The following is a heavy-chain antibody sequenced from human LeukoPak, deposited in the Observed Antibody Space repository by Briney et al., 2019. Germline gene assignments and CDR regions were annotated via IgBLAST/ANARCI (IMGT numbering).Heavy chain of an antibody. V-gene: IGHV1-69*13. CDR2: IISIFGTA. D-gene: IGHD5-18*01. CDR1: GGTFSSYA. J-gene: IGHJ4*02. Sequence: ASVKVSCKASGGTFSSYAISWVRQAPGQGLEWMGGIISIFGTANYAQKFQGRVTITADESTSTAYMELSSLRSEDTAVYYCARDVNTAMVWSFDYWGQGTLVTVSS. CDR3: ARDVNTAMVWSFDY.